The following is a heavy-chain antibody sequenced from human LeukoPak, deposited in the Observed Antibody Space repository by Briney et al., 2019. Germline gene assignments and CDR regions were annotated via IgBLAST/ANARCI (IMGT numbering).Heavy chain of an antibody. Sequence: KPSETLSLTCTVSGGSISSSSYYWRWIRQPPGKGLEWIGYISYVGSTNYNPSLKSRVTISIDTSKNQFSLKLSSVTAADTAVYYCARDLVTVTKGFDIWGQGTMVSVSS. CDR1: GGSISSSSYY. V-gene: IGHV4-61*01. CDR3: ARDLVTVTKGFDI. J-gene: IGHJ3*02. CDR2: ISYVGST. D-gene: IGHD4-17*01.